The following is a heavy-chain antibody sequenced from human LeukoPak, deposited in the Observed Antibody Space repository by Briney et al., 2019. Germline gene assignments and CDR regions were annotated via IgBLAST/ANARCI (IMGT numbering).Heavy chain of an antibody. CDR1: GGSISSYY. J-gene: IGHJ4*02. CDR2: IYYSGST. CDR3: ARVSSGWGVPLFDY. D-gene: IGHD6-19*01. Sequence: SETLSLTCTVSGGSISSYYWSWIRQPPGKGLEWIGYIYYSGSTNYNPSLKSQVTISVDTSKNQFSLKLSSVTAADTAVYYCARVSSGWGVPLFDYWGQGTLVTVSS. V-gene: IGHV4-59*01.